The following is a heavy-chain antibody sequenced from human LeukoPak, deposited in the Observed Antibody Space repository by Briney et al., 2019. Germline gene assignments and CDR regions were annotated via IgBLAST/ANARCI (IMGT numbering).Heavy chain of an antibody. J-gene: IGHJ4*02. V-gene: IGHV3-23*01. CDR3: AAVIDY. Sequence: GGSLRLSCAASGFTFSSFAMSWVRQAPGKGLEWISFISGSGGSTHYADSVKGRFTISRDNAKNSVFLQMNSLRAEDTAVYYCAAVIDYWGQGTLVTVSS. CDR2: ISGSGGST. CDR1: GFTFSSFA.